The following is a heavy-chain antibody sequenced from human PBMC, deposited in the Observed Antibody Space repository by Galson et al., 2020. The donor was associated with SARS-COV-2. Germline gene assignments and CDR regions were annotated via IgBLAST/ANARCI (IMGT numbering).Heavy chain of an antibody. D-gene: IGHD3-22*01. CDR2: ISSNSNYI. Sequence: GGSLRLSCEVSEFSFTGYSMNWVRQAPGKGLEWISSISSNSNYIYYASSMQGRFITSRDNAKNSLHLQMNSLRAEDTAVYYCARGHSRGNQRDDAYDLWGQGTLVTVSS. CDR1: EFSFTGYS. CDR3: ARGHSRGNQRDDAYDL. J-gene: IGHJ3*01. V-gene: IGHV3-21*06.